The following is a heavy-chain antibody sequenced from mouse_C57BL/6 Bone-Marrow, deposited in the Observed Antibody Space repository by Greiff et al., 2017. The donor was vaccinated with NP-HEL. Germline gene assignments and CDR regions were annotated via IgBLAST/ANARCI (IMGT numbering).Heavy chain of an antibody. Sequence: EVQGVESGGGLVKPGGSLKLSCAASGFTFSDYGMHWVRQAPEKGLEWVAYISSGSSTIYYADTVKGRFTISRDNAKNTLFLQMTSLRSEDTAMYYCAREAYYYGSRFNYYAMDYWGQGTSVTVSS. CDR2: ISSGSSTI. CDR1: GFTFSDYG. J-gene: IGHJ4*01. D-gene: IGHD1-1*01. CDR3: AREAYYYGSRFNYYAMDY. V-gene: IGHV5-17*01.